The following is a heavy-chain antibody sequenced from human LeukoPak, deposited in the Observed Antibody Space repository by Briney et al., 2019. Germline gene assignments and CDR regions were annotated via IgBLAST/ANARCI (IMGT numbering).Heavy chain of an antibody. Sequence: GGSLRLSCAASGFTFDDYGMSWVRQAPGKGLEWVSVIYTGGRTYYADSVKGRFIISRDNSKNTLYLQVNSLRAEDTAVYYCARAPWDYYYDSLHYFDYWGQGTLVTVSS. CDR2: IYTGGRT. D-gene: IGHD3-22*01. V-gene: IGHV3-66*01. CDR3: ARAPWDYYYDSLHYFDY. CDR1: GFTFDDYG. J-gene: IGHJ4*02.